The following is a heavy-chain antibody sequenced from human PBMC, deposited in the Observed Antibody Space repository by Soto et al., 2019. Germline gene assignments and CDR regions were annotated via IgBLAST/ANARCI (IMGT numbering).Heavy chain of an antibody. CDR1: GGSICSGGYF. V-gene: IGHV4-31*03. J-gene: IGHJ4*02. CDR2: IFYSGTT. D-gene: IGHD1-1*01. CDR3: ARRVLY. Sequence: SDPLSLSCTVSGGSICSGGYFWSWIRQPPGRGLEWIGNIFYSGTTYYNPSLKSRVTISVDTSKNQFSLKLTSVTAADTAVYFCARRVLYWGQGTLVTVS.